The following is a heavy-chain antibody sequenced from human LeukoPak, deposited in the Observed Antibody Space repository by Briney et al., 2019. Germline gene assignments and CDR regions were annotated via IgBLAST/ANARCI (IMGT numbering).Heavy chain of an antibody. Sequence: ASVKVSCKASGYTFTSYYMHWVRQAPGQGLEWMGIINPSGGSTSYAQKFQGRVTMTRDMSTSTVYMELSSLRSEDTAVYYCARESPPAYRFDPRGQGTLVTVSS. CDR1: GYTFTSYY. J-gene: IGHJ5*02. D-gene: IGHD2-2*01. V-gene: IGHV1-46*01. CDR3: ARESPPAYRFDP. CDR2: INPSGGST.